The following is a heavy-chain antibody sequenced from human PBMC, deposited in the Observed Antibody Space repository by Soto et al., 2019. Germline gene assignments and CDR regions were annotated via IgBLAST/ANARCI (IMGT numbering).Heavy chain of an antibody. CDR3: ARDSGRDSSRLDAFDI. CDR2: ISSSSSYI. CDR1: GFTFSSYS. Sequence: GGSLRLSCAASGFTFSSYSMNWVRQAPGKGLEWVSSISSSSSYIYYADSVKDRFTISRDNAKNSLYLQMNSLRAEDTAVYYCARDSGRDSSRLDAFDIWGQGTMVTVSS. V-gene: IGHV3-21*01. J-gene: IGHJ3*02. D-gene: IGHD3-22*01.